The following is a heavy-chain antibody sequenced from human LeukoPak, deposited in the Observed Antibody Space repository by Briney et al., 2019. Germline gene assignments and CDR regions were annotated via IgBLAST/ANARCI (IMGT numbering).Heavy chain of an antibody. J-gene: IGHJ5*02. V-gene: IGHV4-59*08. CDR3: ARRAVVGSPARADNWFDP. D-gene: IGHD2-2*01. Sequence: SETLSLTCTVSGASISTYNWNWIRQPPGKGLEWLGSLFSSGSTNYNPSLKSLVTISVDTSKNQFSLKLSSVTAADTAVYYCARRAVVGSPARADNWFDPWGQGTLVTVSS. CDR2: LFSSGST. CDR1: GASISTYN.